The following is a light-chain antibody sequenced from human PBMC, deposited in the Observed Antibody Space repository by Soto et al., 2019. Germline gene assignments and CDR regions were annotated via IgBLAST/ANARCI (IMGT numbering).Light chain of an antibody. CDR1: QSVSSN. CDR3: QQYNNWLRT. V-gene: IGKV3-15*01. CDR2: GAS. J-gene: IGKJ1*01. Sequence: EIVMTQSPATLSVSPGERATLSCRASQSVSSNLAWYQQKPGQAPRLLIYGASTRATGIPARFSGSGSGTELTLTVSCLQAADFTAYYCQQYNNWLRTFGQGTKVEIK.